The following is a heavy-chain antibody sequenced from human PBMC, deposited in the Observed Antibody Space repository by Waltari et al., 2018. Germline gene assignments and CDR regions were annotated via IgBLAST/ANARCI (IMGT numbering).Heavy chain of an antibody. V-gene: IGHV4-34*01. CDR3: ARGVVVVAATTTRQPVGSYYMDV. CDR2: INHSGST. Sequence: QVQLQQWGAGLLKPSETLSLTCAVDGGSFRGYYWSWIRQPLRKGLERVGEINHSGSTNYNPSLKSRVTISVDTSKNQFSLKLSSVTAADTAVYYCARGVVVVAATTTRQPVGSYYMDVWGKGTTVTVSS. D-gene: IGHD2-15*01. J-gene: IGHJ6*03. CDR1: GGSFRGYY.